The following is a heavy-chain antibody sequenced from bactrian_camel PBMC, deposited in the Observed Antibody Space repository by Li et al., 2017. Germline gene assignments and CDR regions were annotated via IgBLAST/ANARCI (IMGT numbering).Heavy chain of an antibody. CDR3: VTSAVVAGPPTAAH. CDR1: GFSFSSYA. J-gene: IGHJ4*01. V-gene: IGHV3S40*01. Sequence: SGGGLVQPGGSLRLSCATSGFSFSSYAMIWVRQAPGKGLEWVSTINSGGGSTYYADSVKGRFTISRDNAKNTVALQMNSLKSEDTALYYCVTSAVVAGPPTAAHWGQATQVTVS. D-gene: IGHD6*01. CDR2: INSGGGST.